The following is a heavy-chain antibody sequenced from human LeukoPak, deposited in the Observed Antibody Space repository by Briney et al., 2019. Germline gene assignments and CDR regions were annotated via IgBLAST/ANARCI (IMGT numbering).Heavy chain of an antibody. CDR1: GGSISSSSYY. J-gene: IGHJ3*02. D-gene: IGHD6-19*01. CDR2: IYYSGST. CDR3: ARARYVSAWYAFDI. V-gene: IGHV4-39*07. Sequence: PSETLSLTCTVSGGSISSSSYYWGWIRQPPGKGLEWIGSIYYSGSTYYNPSLKSRVTMSVDTSKNQFSLRLNSVTAADTAVYYCARARYVSAWYAFDIWGQGTMVTVSS.